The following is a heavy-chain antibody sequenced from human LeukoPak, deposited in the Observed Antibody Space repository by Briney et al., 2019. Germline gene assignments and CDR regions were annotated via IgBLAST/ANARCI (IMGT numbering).Heavy chain of an antibody. J-gene: IGHJ4*02. CDR3: AIRDGHTDH. V-gene: IGHV1-8*01. D-gene: IGHD5-24*01. CDR2: MNPNSGNT. CDR1: GYTFTSYD. Sequence: ASVKVSCKASGYTFTSYDINWVRQATGQGLEWMGWMNPNSGNTGYAQKFQGRVTMTGDSSASTVFMEVNGLRSEDMAVYYCAIRDGHTDHWGQGTLVSVSS.